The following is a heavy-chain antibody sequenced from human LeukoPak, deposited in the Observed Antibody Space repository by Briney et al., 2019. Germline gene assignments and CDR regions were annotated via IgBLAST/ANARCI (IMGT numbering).Heavy chain of an antibody. J-gene: IGHJ4*02. CDR3: AKGGGYTHGLYYFDY. CDR2: VISNSANT. Sequence: GGSLRLSCAASGFTFSSYGMSWVRQAPGKGLEWVSSVISNSANTYYADSVKGRFTISRDNSKNTLYLQMNSLRAEDTAVYYCAKGGGYTHGLYYFDYWGQGTLVTVSS. CDR1: GFTFSSYG. D-gene: IGHD5-18*01. V-gene: IGHV3-23*01.